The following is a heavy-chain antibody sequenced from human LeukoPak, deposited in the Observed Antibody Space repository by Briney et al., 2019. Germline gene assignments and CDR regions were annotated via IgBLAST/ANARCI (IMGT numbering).Heavy chain of an antibody. CDR3: AREGDSSLSHFDY. CDR2: IYYSGST. CDR1: GGSISSSSYY. J-gene: IGHJ4*02. Sequence: SETLSLTCTVSGGSISSSSYYWGWIRQPPGKGLEWIGSIYYSGSTYYNPSLKSRVTISVDTSKNQFSLKLSSVTAADTAVYYCAREGDSSLSHFDYWGQGTLVAVSS. V-gene: IGHV4-39*07. D-gene: IGHD6-13*01.